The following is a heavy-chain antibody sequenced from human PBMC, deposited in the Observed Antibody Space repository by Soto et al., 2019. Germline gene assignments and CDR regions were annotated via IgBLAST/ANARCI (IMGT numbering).Heavy chain of an antibody. V-gene: IGHV3-9*01. CDR3: EKGPYDSSGYYNFDY. J-gene: IGHJ4*02. CDR1: GSTFDDYA. D-gene: IGHD3-22*01. CDR2: ISWNSAAI. Sequence: EVQLVESGGGLVQPGRSLRLSSAASGSTFDDYAMHWVRQPPGKGLEWVSGISWNSAAIGYADSVRGRFSISRDNAKNSLYLQMNSLRAEDTALYSCEKGPYDSSGYYNFDYWGEGSLVTVSS.